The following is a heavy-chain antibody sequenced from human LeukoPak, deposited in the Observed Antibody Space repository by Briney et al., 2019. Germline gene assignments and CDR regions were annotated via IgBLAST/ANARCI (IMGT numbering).Heavy chain of an antibody. D-gene: IGHD3-9*01. CDR1: GFSFSSYG. J-gene: IGHJ3*02. Sequence: GRSLRLSCAAPGFSFSSYGMHWVRQAPGKGLEWVAGISYEETNKYYAQSVRGRFIISRDNSKNTLYLQMNSLRAEDTAVYYCAKKPGDTKPRYFDWISDAFDIWGQGTMVTVSS. CDR2: ISYEETNK. CDR3: AKKPGDTKPRYFDWISDAFDI. V-gene: IGHV3-30*18.